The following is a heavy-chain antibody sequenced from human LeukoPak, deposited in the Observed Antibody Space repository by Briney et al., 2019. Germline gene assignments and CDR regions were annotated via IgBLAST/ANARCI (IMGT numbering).Heavy chain of an antibody. V-gene: IGHV4-38-2*02. J-gene: IGHJ4*02. CDR3: ARVITYYYDSRGGH. CDR1: GYSISSGYY. D-gene: IGHD3-22*01. CDR2: IYRSGST. Sequence: SETLSLTCTVSGYSISSGYYWGWIRQPPGKGLEWIGSIYRSGSTYYNPSLKSRATISVDTSKNQFSLKLSSVTAADTAVYYCARVITYYYDSRGGHWGQGTLVTVSS.